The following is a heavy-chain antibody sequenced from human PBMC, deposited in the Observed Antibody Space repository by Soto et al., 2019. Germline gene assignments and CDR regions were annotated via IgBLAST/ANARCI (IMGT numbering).Heavy chain of an antibody. D-gene: IGHD3-16*02. CDR2: ISDSGAGT. Sequence: EVQLLESGGGLIQPGGSLRLSCAASGFTFSNYAMSWVRQAPGKGLEWVSSISDSGAGTYYADFVKGRFTISRDNSKNTLYRQLNGLRAEDTAVFYCAKTTYEYLRGPYRHYFFDYWGQGTLVTVSS. J-gene: IGHJ4*02. CDR3: AKTTYEYLRGPYRHYFFDY. CDR1: GFTFSNYA. V-gene: IGHV3-23*01.